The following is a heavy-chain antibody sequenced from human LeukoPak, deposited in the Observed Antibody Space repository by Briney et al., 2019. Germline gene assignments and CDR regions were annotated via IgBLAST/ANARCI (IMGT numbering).Heavy chain of an antibody. J-gene: IGHJ5*02. Sequence: SETLSLTCTVSGYSISSGYYWGWIRQPPGKGLEWIRSIYHSGSTYYNPSLKSRVTISVDTSKNQFSLKLSSVTAADTAVYYCASEYCSSTSCYQDHNWFDPWGQGTLVTVSS. D-gene: IGHD2-2*01. CDR3: ASEYCSSTSCYQDHNWFDP. CDR1: GYSISSGYY. V-gene: IGHV4-38-2*02. CDR2: IYHSGST.